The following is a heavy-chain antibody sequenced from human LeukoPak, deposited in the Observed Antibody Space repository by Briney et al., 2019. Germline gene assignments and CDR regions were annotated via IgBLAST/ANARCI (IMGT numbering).Heavy chain of an antibody. CDR2: INPSGGST. J-gene: IGHJ6*03. D-gene: IGHD6-19*01. CDR1: GYTFTNYY. V-gene: IGHV1-46*01. Sequence: ASVKVSCKASGYTFTNYYMHWVRQAPGQGLEWMGIINPSGGSTSYAQKFQGRVTMTRDTSTSTVYLELSSLRSEDTAVYYCARDSRTVAGTWGLYYYYMDVWGKGTTVTVSS. CDR3: ARDSRTVAGTWGLYYYYMDV.